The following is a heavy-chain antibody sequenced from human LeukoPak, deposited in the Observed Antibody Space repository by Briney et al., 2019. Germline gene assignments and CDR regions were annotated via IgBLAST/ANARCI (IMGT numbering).Heavy chain of an antibody. CDR2: IYTSGST. V-gene: IGHV4-61*02. CDR1: GGSINSGSYY. D-gene: IGHD2-15*01. J-gene: IGHJ4*02. Sequence: SETLSLTCTVSGGSINSGSYYWSWIRQPAGKGLEWIGRIYTSGSTYYNPSLKSRVTISVDTSKNQFSLKLSSVTAADTAVYYCARHYRSGTLIFDYWGQGTLVTVSS. CDR3: ARHYRSGTLIFDY.